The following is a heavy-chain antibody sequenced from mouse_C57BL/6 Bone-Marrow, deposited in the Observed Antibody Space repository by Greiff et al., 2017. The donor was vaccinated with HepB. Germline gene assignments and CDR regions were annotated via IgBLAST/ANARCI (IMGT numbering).Heavy chain of an antibody. J-gene: IGHJ3*01. V-gene: IGHV1-15*01. Sequence: VQGVESGAELVRPGASVTLSCKASGYTFTDYEMHWVKQTPVHGLEWIGAIDPETGGTAYNQKFKGKAILTADKSSSTAYMELRSLTSEDSAVYYSDNYCSDAYCGQGTLVTVSA. CDR1: GYTFTDYE. D-gene: IGHD1-1*01. CDR2: IDPETGGT. CDR3: DNYCSDAY.